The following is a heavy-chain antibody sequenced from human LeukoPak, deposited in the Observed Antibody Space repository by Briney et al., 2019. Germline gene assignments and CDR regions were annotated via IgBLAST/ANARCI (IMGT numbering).Heavy chain of an antibody. CDR3: GKDPYMDV. CDR2: INWNSGTM. Sequence: GRSLRLSCAASGFSFSDATMHWVRQAPGKGLEWVSGINWNSGTMCYANSVKGRFNVSRDNAKNSLYLQMNSLKTEDTALYYCGKDPYMDVWGKGTTVTVSS. J-gene: IGHJ6*03. CDR1: GFSFSDAT. V-gene: IGHV3-9*01.